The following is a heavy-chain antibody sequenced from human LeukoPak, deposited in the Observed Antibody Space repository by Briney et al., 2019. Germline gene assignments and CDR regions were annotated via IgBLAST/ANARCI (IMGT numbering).Heavy chain of an antibody. J-gene: IGHJ4*02. CDR1: GFTFRSHA. V-gene: IGHV3-23*01. D-gene: IGHD2-21*01. CDR3: AKDFRIGYSAHFDY. Sequence: GGSLRLSCVGSGFTFRSHAMSWVHQAPEKGLEFVSGIYENGGTTYYADSVKGRFSISRDNSKNTLCLQMDSLRGEDTAVYYCAKDFRIGYSAHFDYWGQGALVTVSS. CDR2: IYENGGTT.